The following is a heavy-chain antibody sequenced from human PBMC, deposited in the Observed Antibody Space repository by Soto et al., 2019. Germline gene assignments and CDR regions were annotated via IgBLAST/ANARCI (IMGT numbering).Heavy chain of an antibody. V-gene: IGHV1-69*12. CDR2: IIPMFGTT. CDR3: ARETYSTSTYYYYGMDV. CDR1: GGTFSRHA. Sequence: QVQLVQSVAEVKKPESSVKVSCTASGGTFSRHAISWVRQAPGQGLEWMGGIIPMFGTTDYAQKFQGRVTITADESMTTAYMELSSLRSEDTAVYYCARETYSTSTYYYYGMDVWGQGTTVTVSS. J-gene: IGHJ6*02. D-gene: IGHD6-13*01.